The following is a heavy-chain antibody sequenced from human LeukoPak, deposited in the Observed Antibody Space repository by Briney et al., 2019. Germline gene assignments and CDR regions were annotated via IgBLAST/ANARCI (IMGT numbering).Heavy chain of an antibody. CDR3: ARGAIQLSIGIYFDY. CDR1: GGTFSSYA. D-gene: IGHD5-18*01. J-gene: IGHJ4*02. CDR2: IIPIFGTA. V-gene: IGHV1-69*05. Sequence: ASVKVSCTASGGTFSSYAISWVRQAPGQGLEWMGGIIPIFGTANYAQKFQGRVTITTDESTSTAYMELSSLRSEDTAVYYCARGAIQLSIGIYFDYWGQGTLVTVSS.